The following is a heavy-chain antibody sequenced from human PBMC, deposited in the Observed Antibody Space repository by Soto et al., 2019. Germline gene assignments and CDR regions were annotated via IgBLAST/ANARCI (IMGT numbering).Heavy chain of an antibody. D-gene: IGHD6-25*01. CDR1: GDSISSDKW. CDR3: ARGERQQQRDY. Sequence: QVQLQESGPGLVKPSGTLSLTCAVSGDSISSDKWWSWVHQPPGKGLEWIGEIHHSGNSNYNPSLKSRVIISVDKSKNQCSLNLSSVTDADTAVYYCARGERQQQRDYWGQGTLVTGSS. J-gene: IGHJ4*02. CDR2: IHHSGNS. V-gene: IGHV4-4*02.